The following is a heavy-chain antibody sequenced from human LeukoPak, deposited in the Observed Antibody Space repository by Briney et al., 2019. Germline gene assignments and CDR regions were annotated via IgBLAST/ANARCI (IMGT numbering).Heavy chain of an antibody. Sequence: GGSLRLSCAASGFTFSSYWMHWVRQAPGKGLVWVSRINSDGSSTSYADSVKGRFTISRDNAKNTLYLQMNGLRAEDTAVYYCARDRYYYDSSGYYENNFDYWGQGTLVTVSS. CDR2: INSDGSST. J-gene: IGHJ4*02. CDR1: GFTFSSYW. D-gene: IGHD3-22*01. V-gene: IGHV3-74*01. CDR3: ARDRYYYDSSGYYENNFDY.